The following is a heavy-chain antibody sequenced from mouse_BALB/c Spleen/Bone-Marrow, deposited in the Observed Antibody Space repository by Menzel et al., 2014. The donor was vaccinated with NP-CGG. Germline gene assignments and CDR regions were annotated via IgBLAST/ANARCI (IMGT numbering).Heavy chain of an antibody. CDR1: GLNINDTY. Sequence: VQLQQSGAELVRPGASVKLSCPASGLNINDTYMHWGKQRPEQDLEWIGRIDPANGNTKYDPKFQGQATITADTSSNTAYLQLSSLTAEDPADYCGARLGILGNSYAMDFWGQGTPVTSTS. J-gene: IGHJ4*01. CDR2: IDPANGNT. CDR3: ARLGILGNSYAMDF. V-gene: IGHV14-3*02.